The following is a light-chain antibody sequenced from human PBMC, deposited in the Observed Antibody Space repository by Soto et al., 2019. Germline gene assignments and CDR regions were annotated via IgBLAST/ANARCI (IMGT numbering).Light chain of an antibody. CDR3: MQGTHWPPYT. CDR2: KVS. CDR1: QSLVDSDGNTY. J-gene: IGKJ2*01. Sequence: DVVMNQSPLSLPVTLGQPASISCRSSQSLVDSDGNTYLNWFQQRPGQSPRRLLYKVSNRDSGIPDRFSGSGSGTDFTLKISRVEAEDVGVYYCMQGTHWPPYTFGPGTKLEIK. V-gene: IGKV2-30*01.